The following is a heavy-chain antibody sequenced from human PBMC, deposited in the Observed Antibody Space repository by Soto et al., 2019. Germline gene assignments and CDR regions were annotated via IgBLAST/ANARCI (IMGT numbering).Heavy chain of an antibody. V-gene: IGHV3-7*03. CDR2: IKQDGSEK. D-gene: IGHD4-17*01. CDR3: ARDQAPRRTTVTTLPGY. CDR1: GFTFSSYW. J-gene: IGHJ4*02. Sequence: EVQLVESGGGLVQPGGSLRLSCAASGFTFSSYWMSWVRQAPGKGLEWVANIKQDGSEKYYVDSVKGRFTISRDNAKNSLYLQMNSLRAEDTAVYYCARDQAPRRTTVTTLPGYWGQGTLVTVSS.